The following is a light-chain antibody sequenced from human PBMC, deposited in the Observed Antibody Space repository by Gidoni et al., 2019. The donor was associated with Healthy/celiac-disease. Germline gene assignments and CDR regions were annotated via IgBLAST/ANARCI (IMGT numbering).Light chain of an antibody. Sequence: SYVLTQPPSVSVAPGTTARITCGGNNIGSKSVHWYQQKPGQAPVLVIYYDSDRPSGIPERFSGSNSGNTATLTISRVEAGDEADYYCQVWDRSSDHPVFGGGTKLTVL. CDR1: NIGSKS. J-gene: IGLJ3*02. CDR2: YDS. V-gene: IGLV3-21*04. CDR3: QVWDRSSDHPV.